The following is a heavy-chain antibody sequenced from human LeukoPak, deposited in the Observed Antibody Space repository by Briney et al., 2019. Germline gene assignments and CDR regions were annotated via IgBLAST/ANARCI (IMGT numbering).Heavy chain of an antibody. CDR1: GFTFSSYE. J-gene: IGHJ4*02. D-gene: IGHD5-18*01. Sequence: GGSLRLSCAASGFTFSSYEMNWVRQAPGKGLEWVSYISSSGSTIYYADSVKGRFTISRDNAKTSLYLQMNSLGAEDTAVYYCARHLSGITGYTYGRGIDYWGQGTLVTVSS. V-gene: IGHV3-48*03. CDR3: ARHLSGITGYTYGRGIDY. CDR2: ISSSGSTI.